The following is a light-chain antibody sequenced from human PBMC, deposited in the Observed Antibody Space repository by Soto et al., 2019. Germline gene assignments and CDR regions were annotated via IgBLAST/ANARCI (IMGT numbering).Light chain of an antibody. CDR3: RSYAGSNKV. V-gene: IGLV2-8*01. CDR1: SSDVGGYNY. Sequence: QSVLTQPPSASGSPGQSVTIFCTGTSSDVGGYNYVSWYQQHPGKAPKLMIYEVSKRPSGVPDRFSGSKSGNTASLTVSGLQAEDEADYYCRSYAGSNKVFGTGTKVTVL. CDR2: EVS. J-gene: IGLJ1*01.